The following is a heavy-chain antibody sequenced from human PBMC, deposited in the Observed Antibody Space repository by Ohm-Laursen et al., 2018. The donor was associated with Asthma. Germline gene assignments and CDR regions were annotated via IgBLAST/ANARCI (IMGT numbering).Heavy chain of an antibody. CDR1: GFTFSDYY. Sequence: GSLRLSCAASGFTFSDYYMSWIRQAPGKGLEWVSYISSSSSYTNYADSVKGRFTISRDNAKNSLYLQMNSLRAEDTAVYYCARDPIEMATTCYFDYWGQGTLVTVSS. V-gene: IGHV3-11*06. D-gene: IGHD5-24*01. CDR3: ARDPIEMATTCYFDY. J-gene: IGHJ4*02. CDR2: ISSSSSYT.